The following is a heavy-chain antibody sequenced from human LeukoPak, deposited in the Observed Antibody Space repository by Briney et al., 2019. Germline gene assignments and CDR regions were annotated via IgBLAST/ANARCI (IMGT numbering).Heavy chain of an antibody. D-gene: IGHD1-20*01. Sequence: GGSLRLSCAASGFTFDDYGMSWVRQAPGKGLEWVSGINWNGGSTGYADSVKGRFTISRDNAKNSLYLQMNSLRAEDTALYYCARVDNWNASDAFDIWGQGTMVTVSS. V-gene: IGHV3-20*04. CDR1: GFTFDDYG. CDR3: ARVDNWNASDAFDI. CDR2: INWNGGST. J-gene: IGHJ3*02.